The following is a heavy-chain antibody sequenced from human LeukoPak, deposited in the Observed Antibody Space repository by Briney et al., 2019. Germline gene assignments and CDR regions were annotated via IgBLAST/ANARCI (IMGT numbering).Heavy chain of an antibody. D-gene: IGHD2/OR15-2a*01. Sequence: GGSLRLSCAASGFTFSSYAMNWVRQAPGKGLEWVALIWYDGSNKYYTDSVKGRLTIPRDNSKNTLYLQMNSLRAEDTAIYYCAREGPRGNSQFDYWGQGTLVTVSS. V-gene: IGHV3-33*08. CDR3: AREGPRGNSQFDY. CDR1: GFTFSSYA. J-gene: IGHJ4*02. CDR2: IWYDGSNK.